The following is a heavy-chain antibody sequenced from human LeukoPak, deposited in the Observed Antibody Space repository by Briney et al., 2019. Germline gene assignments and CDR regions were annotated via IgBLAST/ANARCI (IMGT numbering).Heavy chain of an antibody. V-gene: IGHV1-46*01. CDR3: ARADPGATGRQFDL. D-gene: IGHD1-26*01. CDR1: GYTFTSNY. CDR2: IYPRDGST. J-gene: IGHJ2*01. Sequence: HRASVKVSCKASGYTFTSNYIHWVRQAPGQGLEWMGMIYPRDGSTSYAQKFQGRVTVTRDTSTSTVYMELSSLRSEDTAVYYCARADPGATGRQFDLWGRGTLVTVSS.